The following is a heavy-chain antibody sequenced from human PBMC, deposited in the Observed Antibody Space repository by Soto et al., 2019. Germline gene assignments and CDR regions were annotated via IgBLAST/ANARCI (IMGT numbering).Heavy chain of an antibody. CDR2: IYSGGST. D-gene: IGHD3-10*01. CDR1: GFTVSSNY. J-gene: IGHJ4*02. CDR3: AREPSSSGSGN. Sequence: EVQLVETGGGLIQPGGSLKLSCAASGFTVSSNYMSWVRQAPGKGLEWVSVIYSGGSTYYADSVKGRFTISRDNSKNTLYRQMNSLRAEDTAVYYCAREPSSSGSGNWGQGTLGTVSS. V-gene: IGHV3-53*02.